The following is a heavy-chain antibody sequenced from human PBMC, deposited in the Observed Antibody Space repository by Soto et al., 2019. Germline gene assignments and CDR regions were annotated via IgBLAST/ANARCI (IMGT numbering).Heavy chain of an antibody. CDR1: GGSFTSSAYY. CDR2: IYDSGIT. D-gene: IGHD5-18*01. CDR3: ASSYGPPGQLDY. J-gene: IGHJ4*02. Sequence: QVQLRESGPRLVKPSQTLSLTCTVSGGSFTSSAYYWSWIRQLPGKGLEWIGYIYDSGITYYNPSLKSRVTISVDTSKTQFSLRLSSVTAADTAVYYGASSYGPPGQLDYWGQGTLVTVSS. V-gene: IGHV4-31*03.